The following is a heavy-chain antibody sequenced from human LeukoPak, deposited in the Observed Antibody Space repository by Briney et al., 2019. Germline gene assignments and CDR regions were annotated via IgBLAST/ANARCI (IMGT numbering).Heavy chain of an antibody. V-gene: IGHV4-34*01. CDR1: GGSFSGYY. CDR3: ARHYDILTGYSAYAFDI. J-gene: IGHJ3*02. Sequence: PSETLSLTCAVYGGSFSGYYWSWIRQPPGKGLEWIGEINHSGSTNYNPSLKGRVTISVDTSKNQFSLKRRPLTAADTAVYYCARHYDILTGYSAYAFDIWGQGTMVTVSS. D-gene: IGHD3-9*01. CDR2: INHSGST.